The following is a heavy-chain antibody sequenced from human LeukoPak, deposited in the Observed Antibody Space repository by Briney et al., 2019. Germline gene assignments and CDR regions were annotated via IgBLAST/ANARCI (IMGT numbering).Heavy chain of an antibody. CDR3: ARVAGSIDY. CDR1: GYSFTTYD. J-gene: IGHJ4*02. CDR2: MNLRSGYT. Sequence: GVSVQVSCKASGYSFTTYDINWVRQATGKGLEWMGWMNLRSGYTGYAQKFQGRVTITRDNSTSTVYMELSSLRSEDTAVYYCARVAGSIDYWGQGTLVTVS. V-gene: IGHV1-8*03. D-gene: IGHD1-26*01.